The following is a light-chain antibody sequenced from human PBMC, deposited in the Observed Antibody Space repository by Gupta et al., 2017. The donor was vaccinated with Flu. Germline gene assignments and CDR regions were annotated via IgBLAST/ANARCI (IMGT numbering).Light chain of an antibody. CDR3: GAWDSSLSVGV. CDR1: SSNIEDNY. V-gene: IGLV1-51*02. Sequence: QSVLTQPPSVSAAPGQRVTISCSGSSSNIEDNYVSWYQQLPGTAPKLLIYEEYKRPSGIPDRFSASKSGTSATLATTGLQTGDEADYYCGAWDSSLSVGVCGGGTKMTVL. CDR2: EEY. J-gene: IGLJ3*02.